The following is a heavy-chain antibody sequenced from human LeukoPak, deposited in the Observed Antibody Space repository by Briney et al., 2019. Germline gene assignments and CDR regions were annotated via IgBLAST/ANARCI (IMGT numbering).Heavy chain of an antibody. D-gene: IGHD5-18*01. V-gene: IGHV4-4*09. CDR3: ARGGGGYSYGYLDY. CDR2: IYTSGST. CDR1: GESISGFY. Sequence: PSETLSLTCTVSGESISGFYWTWIRQPPGKGLEWIGRIYTSGSTNYNPSLKSRVTISVDTSKNQFSLKLSSVTAADTAVYYCARGGGGYSYGYLDYWGQGTLVTVSS. J-gene: IGHJ4*02.